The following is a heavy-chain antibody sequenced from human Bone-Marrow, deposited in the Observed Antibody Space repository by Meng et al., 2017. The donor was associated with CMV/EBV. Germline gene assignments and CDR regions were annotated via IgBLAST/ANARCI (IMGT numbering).Heavy chain of an antibody. Sequence: ASVKVSCKASGYTFTGYYMHWVRQAPGQGPEWMGWINPKSGGTNYAQRFQGRVTMTRDTSINTVYMELRRLRSDDTAVYFCAKSLYTNYYSTYYGLDVWGQGTTVTVSS. CDR3: AKSLYTNYYSTYYGLDV. V-gene: IGHV1-2*02. J-gene: IGHJ6*02. D-gene: IGHD3-22*01. CDR1: GYTFTGYY. CDR2: INPKSGGT.